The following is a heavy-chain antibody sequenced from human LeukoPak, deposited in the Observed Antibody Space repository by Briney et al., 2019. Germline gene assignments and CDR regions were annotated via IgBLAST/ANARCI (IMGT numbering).Heavy chain of an antibody. CDR2: ISAYNGNT. V-gene: IGHV1-18*01. Sequence: ALVTVSCKASGYTFTNYGLSWVRQAPGQGLEWMGWISAYNGNTNYAQKLQGRVTMTTDTSTSTAYMELRSLRSDDTAVYYCARVDRVGASRGCDYWGQGTLVTVSS. CDR3: ARVDRVGASRGCDY. D-gene: IGHD1-26*01. J-gene: IGHJ4*02. CDR1: GYTFTNYG.